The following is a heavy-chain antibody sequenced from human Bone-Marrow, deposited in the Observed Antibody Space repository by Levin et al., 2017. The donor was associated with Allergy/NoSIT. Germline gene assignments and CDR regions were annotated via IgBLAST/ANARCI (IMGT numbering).Heavy chain of an antibody. J-gene: IGHJ4*02. Sequence: GESLKISCVGSGFTFSDYYMYWIRQAPGKGLKWVSYIGSSSTTIYYADSVKGRFTISRDNAKNSLYLQMSSLRAEDTAVYYCARGAGYSSGWFHYWGQGTLVTVSS. D-gene: IGHD6-19*01. V-gene: IGHV3-11*01. CDR2: IGSSSTTI. CDR1: GFTFSDYY. CDR3: ARGAGYSSGWFHY.